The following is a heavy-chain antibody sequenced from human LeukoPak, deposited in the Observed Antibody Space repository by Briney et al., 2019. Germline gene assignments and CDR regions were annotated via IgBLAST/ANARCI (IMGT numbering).Heavy chain of an antibody. CDR2: ISSSGSTI. CDR3: ARGITMIVVVPNFDY. D-gene: IGHD3-22*01. CDR1: GFTFSSYE. V-gene: IGHV3-48*03. Sequence: PGGSLRLSCAASGFTFSSYEMNWVRQAPGKGLEWVSYISSSGSTIYYADSVKGRFTISRDNAKNSLYLQMNSLRAEDTAVYYCARGITMIVVVPNFDYWGQGTLVTVSS. J-gene: IGHJ4*02.